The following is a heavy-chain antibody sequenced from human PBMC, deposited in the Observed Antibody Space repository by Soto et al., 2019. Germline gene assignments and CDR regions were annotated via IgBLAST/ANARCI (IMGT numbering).Heavy chain of an antibody. Sequence: SWAASAISFSSHAMSWVRQAPGKGLEWVSAISGSGGSTYYADSGKGRFTISRDNSKNTLYLQMNSLRAEHTAAYYCANRWLNRPIWGQGTMVTVSS. CDR1: AISFSSHA. V-gene: IGHV3-23*01. J-gene: IGHJ3*02. D-gene: IGHD3-9*01. CDR2: ISGSGGST. CDR3: ANRWLNRPI.